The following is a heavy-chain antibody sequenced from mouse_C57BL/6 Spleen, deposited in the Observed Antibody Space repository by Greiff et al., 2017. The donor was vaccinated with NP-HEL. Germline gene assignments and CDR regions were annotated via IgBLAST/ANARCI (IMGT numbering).Heavy chain of an antibody. J-gene: IGHJ3*01. D-gene: IGHD2-3*01. Sequence: QVQLQQPGTELVKPGASVKLSCKASGYTFTSYWMHWVKQRPGQGLEWIGNINPSNGGTNYNEKFKSKATLTVDKSSSTAYMQLSSLTSEDSAVYYCARRGGRYDGYHEGFAYWGQGTLVTVSA. V-gene: IGHV1-53*01. CDR2: INPSNGGT. CDR3: ARRGGRYDGYHEGFAY. CDR1: GYTFTSYW.